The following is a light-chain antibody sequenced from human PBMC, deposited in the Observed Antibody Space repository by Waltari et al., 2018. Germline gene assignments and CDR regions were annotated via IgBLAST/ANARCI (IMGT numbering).Light chain of an antibody. CDR2: GAS. CDR1: QSVSRT. Sequence: EIVLTQSPGTLSLSPGERATISCRASQSVSRTLAWYQQKPGQAPKLLIYGASIRATGIPDRITGSGSGTDFSLTISSLEPEDFAIYFCQHYVRLPATFGQGTKVEIK. CDR3: QHYVRLPAT. J-gene: IGKJ1*01. V-gene: IGKV3-20*01.